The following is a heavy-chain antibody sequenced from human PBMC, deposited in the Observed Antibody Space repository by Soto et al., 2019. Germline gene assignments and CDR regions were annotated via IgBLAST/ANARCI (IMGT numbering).Heavy chain of an antibody. D-gene: IGHD3-9*01. Sequence: LSLTCTVSGASISSYYWSWIRQPPRKGLEWIGYIYYSGSTNYNPSLKNRVTISVDTSKNPFSLKLSSVTAADTAVYYCARFDYYILTGHRWFDPWGQGTPVTVSS. CDR3: ARFDYYILTGHRWFDP. CDR1: GASISSYY. CDR2: IYYSGST. V-gene: IGHV4-59*01. J-gene: IGHJ5*02.